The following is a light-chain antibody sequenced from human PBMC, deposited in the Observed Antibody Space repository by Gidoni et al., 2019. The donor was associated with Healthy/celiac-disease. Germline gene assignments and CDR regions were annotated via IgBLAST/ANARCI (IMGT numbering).Light chain of an antibody. CDR2: DAS. V-gene: IGKV3-11*01. J-gene: IGKJ5*01. CDR3: QQRSNWPPLT. CDR1: QSVSSY. Sequence: ESVLTQTQATLSLSPGERATLSCRASQSVSSYLAWYQQKPGQAPRLLIYDASNRSTGIPARFSGSGSGTVFTLTFSSLEPEDFAVYCCQQRSNWPPLTFXQXTRLEIK.